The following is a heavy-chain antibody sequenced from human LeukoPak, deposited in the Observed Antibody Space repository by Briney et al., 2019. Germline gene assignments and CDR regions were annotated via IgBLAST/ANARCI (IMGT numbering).Heavy chain of an antibody. D-gene: IGHD5-18*01. V-gene: IGHV3-23*01. CDR2: ISSSGGST. CDR3: AKRTGRDTREY. Sequence: GGSLRLSCATSGFTFNNYAMSWVRQAPGKGLEWVSAISSSGGSTFYADSVKGRFSISRDNSNNTLYLRMNSLRAEDTAVYYCAKRTGRDTREYWGQGTLVTVPS. CDR1: GFTFNNYA. J-gene: IGHJ4*02.